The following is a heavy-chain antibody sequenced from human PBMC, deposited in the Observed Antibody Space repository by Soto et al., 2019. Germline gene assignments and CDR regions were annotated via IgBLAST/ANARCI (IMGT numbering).Heavy chain of an antibody. CDR2: IIPIFGTA. V-gene: IGHV1-69*01. Sequence: QVQLVQSGAEVKKPGSSVKVSCKASGGTFSSYAISWVRQAPGQGLEWMGGIIPIFGTANYAQKFQGRVTITADESTSTAYMELSSLRSEDTAVYYCARDRVVPAATHYYGMDVWGQGTTVTVSS. CDR3: ARDRVVPAATHYYGMDV. CDR1: GGTFSSYA. J-gene: IGHJ6*02. D-gene: IGHD2-2*01.